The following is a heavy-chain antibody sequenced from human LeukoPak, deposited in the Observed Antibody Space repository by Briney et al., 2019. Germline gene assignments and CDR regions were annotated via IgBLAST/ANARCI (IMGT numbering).Heavy chain of an antibody. D-gene: IGHD3-3*01. CDR3: AREPTILGIVSNFDR. Sequence: GGSLRLSCAASGFTLRTFGLSGAGRAPGKGLEGGPTINQDGGEKYCVDSVKGRFTISRDNAKNSLYLQMSSLRVEDTAVYYCAREPTILGIVSNFDRWGQGTLVTVSS. J-gene: IGHJ4*02. CDR1: GFTLRTFG. CDR2: INQDGGEK. V-gene: IGHV3-7*01.